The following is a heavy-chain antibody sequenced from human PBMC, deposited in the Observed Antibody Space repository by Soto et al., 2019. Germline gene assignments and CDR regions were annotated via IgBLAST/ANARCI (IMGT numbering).Heavy chain of an antibody. V-gene: IGHV1-58*01. D-gene: IGHD3-22*01. Sequence: SVKVSRKASGFTFTSSAVQWVRQARGQRLEWIGWIVVGSGNTNYAQKFQERVTITRDMSTSTAYMELSSLRSEDTAVYYCAYDSSGYYYFDYWGQGTLVTVSS. CDR2: IVVGSGNT. J-gene: IGHJ4*02. CDR3: AYDSSGYYYFDY. CDR1: GFTFTSSA.